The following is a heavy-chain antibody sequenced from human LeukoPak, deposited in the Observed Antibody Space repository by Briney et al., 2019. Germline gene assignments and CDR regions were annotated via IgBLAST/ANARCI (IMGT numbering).Heavy chain of an antibody. CDR1: GGSISSSNW. CDR3: ARVGSGGSNSWFDP. D-gene: IGHD2-15*01. CDR2: IYHSGST. V-gene: IGHV4-4*02. J-gene: IGHJ5*02. Sequence: SETLSLTCAVSGGSISSSNWWSWVRQPPGKGLEWIGEIYHSGSTNYNPSLKSRVTISVDKSKNQFSLKLSSETAADTAVYYCARVGSGGSNSWFDPWGQGTLVTVSS.